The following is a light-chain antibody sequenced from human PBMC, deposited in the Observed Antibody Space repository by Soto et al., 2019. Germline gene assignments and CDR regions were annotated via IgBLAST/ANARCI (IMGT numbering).Light chain of an antibody. V-gene: IGKV3-15*01. J-gene: IGKJ4*01. CDR3: QQYNNWPLT. CDR2: GTS. Sequence: EIVLTQSPGTLSLSPGDRATLSCRASRRVSSNLAWYQQKPGQAPRLLIYGTSTRATGIPPRFSGSGSGTEFTLTISSLQSEDFSVYFCQQYNNWPLTFGGGTKVDIK. CDR1: RRVSSN.